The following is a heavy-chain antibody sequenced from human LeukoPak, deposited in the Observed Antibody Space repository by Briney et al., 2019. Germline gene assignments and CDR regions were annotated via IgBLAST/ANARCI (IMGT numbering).Heavy chain of an antibody. V-gene: IGHV1-69*13. J-gene: IGHJ3*02. CDR1: GGTFSSYA. D-gene: IGHD5-24*01. Sequence: SVKVSCKASGGTFSSYAISWVRQAPGQGLEWMGGIIPIFGTANYAQKFQGRITITADESTSTAYMEPSSLRSEDTAVYYCAKDRMAFPYDAFDIWGQGTMVTVSS. CDR2: IIPIFGTA. CDR3: AKDRMAFPYDAFDI.